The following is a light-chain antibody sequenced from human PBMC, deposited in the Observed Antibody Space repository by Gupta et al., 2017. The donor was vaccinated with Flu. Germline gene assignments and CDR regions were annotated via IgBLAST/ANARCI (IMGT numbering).Light chain of an antibody. J-gene: IGKJ2*03. V-gene: IGKV1-6*01. CDR2: VAS. CDR1: QGIRSD. CDR3: RQSNSYPYS. Sequence: AIHLTQSPASLSASVGDRVTITCRASQGIRSDLAWYQQKPGEAPALLIYVASNLVSGVPSRFSGGGSGTDFTLMIANLQPEDLATYYCRQSNSYPYSFGQGTKLQI.